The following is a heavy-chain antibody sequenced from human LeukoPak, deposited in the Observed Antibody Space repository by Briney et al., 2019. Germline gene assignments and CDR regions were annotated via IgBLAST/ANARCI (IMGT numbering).Heavy chain of an antibody. CDR3: TKDLALYTGPYSGSFYSPIDC. J-gene: IGHJ4*02. CDR2: ISGSGDNT. D-gene: IGHD1-26*01. V-gene: IGHV3-23*01. Sequence: GGTLRLSCAASGFTFSNYAMSWVRQAPGKGLEWVSSISGSGDNTYYAASVKGRFTISRDNFKNTLYVQMNSLKAEDTAVYYCTKDLALYTGPYSGSFYSPIDCWGQGTLVTVSS. CDR1: GFTFSNYA.